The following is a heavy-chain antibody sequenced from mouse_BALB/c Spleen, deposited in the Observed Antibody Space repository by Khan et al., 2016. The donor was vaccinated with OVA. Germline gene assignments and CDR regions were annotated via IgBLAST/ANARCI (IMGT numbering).Heavy chain of an antibody. Sequence: QVQLKQSGAELVRPGASVKLSCKTFGYIFTSYWIHWVKQRSGQGLEWIARIYPGTGSTYYNEKFRGKATLTADKSSSTAFMQLSSLKSEGSAVYFCARGGESDEAWFAYWGQGTLVTVSA. J-gene: IGHJ3*01. CDR3: ARGGESDEAWFAY. V-gene: IGHV1-76*01. CDR2: IYPGTGST. CDR1: GYIFTSYW.